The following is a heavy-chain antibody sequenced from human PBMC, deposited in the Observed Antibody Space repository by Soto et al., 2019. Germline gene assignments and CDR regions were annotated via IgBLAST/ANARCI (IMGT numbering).Heavy chain of an antibody. CDR2: IKRKTDGGTA. Sequence: EVQLLESGGGLAQPGGSLRLSCAASGFTFSDAWMSWVRQAPGKGLEWVGRIKRKTDGGTADYPAPVKGRFTISRDDSENMLYLQMNSLKTEDTAVYYCTTVTVVDVHSDYWGQGTLVTVSS. CDR3: TTVTVVDVHSDY. CDR1: GFTFSDAW. D-gene: IGHD2-15*01. J-gene: IGHJ4*02. V-gene: IGHV3-15*01.